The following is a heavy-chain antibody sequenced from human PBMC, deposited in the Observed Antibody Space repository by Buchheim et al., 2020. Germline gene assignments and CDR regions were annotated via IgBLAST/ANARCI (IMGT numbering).Heavy chain of an antibody. CDR2: ISYDGSNK. CDR1: GFTFSSYA. CDR3: ARAYSNLDGDSYYYGLDV. D-gene: IGHD4-11*01. Sequence: QVQLVESGGGVVQPGRSLRLSCAASGFTFSSYAMHWVRQAPGKGLEWVAVISYDGSNKYYADSVKGRFTISRDNSMNTLFLQMNRLRAEDTAVYFCARAYSNLDGDSYYYGLDVWGQGTT. V-gene: IGHV3-30-3*01. J-gene: IGHJ6*02.